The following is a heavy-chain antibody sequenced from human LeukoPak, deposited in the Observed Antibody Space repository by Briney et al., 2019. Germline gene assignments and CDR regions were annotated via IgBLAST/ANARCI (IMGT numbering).Heavy chain of an antibody. Sequence: GGSLRLSCEASGFRFRNHWMNWVRQAPGKGLEWVANIKEDGSEKYYVDSVKGRFNISRDNARNSLFLQMNSLRAEDTAVYYCAKGVDVWGKGTTVTVSS. V-gene: IGHV3-7*01. J-gene: IGHJ6*04. CDR3: AKGVDV. CDR2: IKEDGSEK. CDR1: GFRFRNHW.